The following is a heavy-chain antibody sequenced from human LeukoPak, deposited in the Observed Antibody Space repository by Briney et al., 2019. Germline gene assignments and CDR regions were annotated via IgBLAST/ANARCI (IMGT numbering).Heavy chain of an antibody. J-gene: IGHJ4*02. Sequence: PGGSLRLSCAASGFTFSSYAMGWVRQAPGKGLEWVSLITGSGGSTFYADSVKGRFTISRDNSKSTLYLQMNSLRAEDTAVYYCARDSRDIAWYFDFWGQGTLVTASS. CDR1: GFTFSSYA. D-gene: IGHD2-15*01. V-gene: IGHV3-23*01. CDR2: ITGSGGST. CDR3: ARDSRDIAWYFDF.